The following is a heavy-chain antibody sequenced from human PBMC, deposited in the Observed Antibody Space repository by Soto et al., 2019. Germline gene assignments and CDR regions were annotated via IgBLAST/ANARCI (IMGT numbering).Heavy chain of an antibody. D-gene: IGHD3-22*01. Sequence: SETLSLSCAVSGYSISSGYYWGWIRQPPGKGLEWIGSIYHSGSTYYNPSLKGRVTISVDTSKNQFSLKLSSVTAADTAVYYCARERLPDYYDSSGYFSGPWGQGTLVTVSS. CDR1: GYSISSGYY. CDR3: ARERLPDYYDSSGYFSGP. J-gene: IGHJ5*02. CDR2: IYHSGST. V-gene: IGHV4-38-2*02.